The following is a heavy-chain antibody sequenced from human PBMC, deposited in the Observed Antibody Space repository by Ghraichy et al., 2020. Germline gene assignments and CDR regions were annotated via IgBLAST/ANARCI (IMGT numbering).Heavy chain of an antibody. V-gene: IGHV3-74*01. CDR2: IDNVGSRCK. D-gene: IGHD2-21*01. Sequence: GGSLRLSCAASGFTFSGYWMRWVRRAPGKGLVWVSRIDNVGSRCKDYADSVRGRFTISRDNAKHTLYLQINSLGAEDTAVYYCASDYSPGYFDVWGRGTLVTVSS. CDR1: GFTFSGYW. CDR3: ASDYSPGYFDV. J-gene: IGHJ2*01.